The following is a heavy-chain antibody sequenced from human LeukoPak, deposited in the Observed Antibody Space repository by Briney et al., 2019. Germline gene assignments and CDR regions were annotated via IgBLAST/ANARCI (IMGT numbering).Heavy chain of an antibody. D-gene: IGHD4-17*01. J-gene: IGHJ4*02. V-gene: IGHV1-46*01. Sequence: ASVKVSCKASGYTFTSYYMHWVRQAPGQGLEWMGIINPSGGSTSYAQKLQGRVTMTRDMSTSTVYMELSSLRSEDTAVYSCARDRDGDYAPDYWGQGTLVTVSS. CDR1: GYTFTSYY. CDR2: INPSGGST. CDR3: ARDRDGDYAPDY.